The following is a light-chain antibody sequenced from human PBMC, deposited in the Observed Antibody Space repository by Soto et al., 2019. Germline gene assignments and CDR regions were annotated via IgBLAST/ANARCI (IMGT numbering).Light chain of an antibody. V-gene: IGLV2-14*01. Sequence: QSALTQPASVSGSPGQSVTISCTGTSDDIGANNYVSWYQHHPGKDPKILIYEAANRPSGISHRFSGSKSGNTASLPISGLQAEDEADYFCTSYTSASTLVFGGGTKLTVL. CDR1: SDDIGANNY. J-gene: IGLJ2*01. CDR2: EAA. CDR3: TSYTSASTLV.